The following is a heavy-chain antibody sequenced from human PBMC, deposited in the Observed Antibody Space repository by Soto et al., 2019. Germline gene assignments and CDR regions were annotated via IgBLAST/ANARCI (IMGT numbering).Heavy chain of an antibody. CDR1: GGSISSGDYY. Sequence: PSETLSLTCTVSGGSISSGDYYWSWIRQPPGKGLEWIGYIYYSGSTYYNPSLKSRVTISVDTSKNQFSLKLSSVTAADTAVYYCARVVRSGYSSMDVWGQGTTVTVSS. CDR2: IYYSGST. CDR3: ARVVRSGYSSMDV. D-gene: IGHD5-12*01. V-gene: IGHV4-30-4*01. J-gene: IGHJ6*02.